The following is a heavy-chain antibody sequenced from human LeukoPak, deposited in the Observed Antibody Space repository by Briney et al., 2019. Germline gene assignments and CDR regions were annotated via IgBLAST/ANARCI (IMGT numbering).Heavy chain of an antibody. J-gene: IGHJ4*02. CDR2: INPSGGST. D-gene: IGHD1-14*01. V-gene: IGHV1-46*01. Sequence: ASVKVSCKASGYTLTSYYMHWVRQAPGQGLEWMGIINPSGGSTSYAQKFQGRVTMTRDTSTSTVYMELSSLRSEDTAVYYCATGEPSGYLDYWGQGTLVTVSS. CDR3: ATGEPSGYLDY. CDR1: GYTLTSYY.